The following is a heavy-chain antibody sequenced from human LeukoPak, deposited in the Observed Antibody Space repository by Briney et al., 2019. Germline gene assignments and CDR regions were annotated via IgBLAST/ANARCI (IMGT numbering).Heavy chain of an antibody. CDR2: IYYSGST. J-gene: IGHJ6*02. Sequence: PSQTLSLTCTVSGGSISSGGYYWSWIRQHPGKGLEWIGYIYYSGSTYYNPSLKSRVTISVHTSKKQFSLRLSSVTAADTAVYYCARSIVVAGIVSDYYYYAMDVWGQGTTVTVSS. CDR1: GGSISSGGYY. D-gene: IGHD6-19*01. CDR3: ARSIVVAGIVSDYYYYAMDV. V-gene: IGHV4-31*03.